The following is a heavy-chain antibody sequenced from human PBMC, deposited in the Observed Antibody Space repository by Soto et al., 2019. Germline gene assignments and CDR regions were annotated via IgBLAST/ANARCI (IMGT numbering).Heavy chain of an antibody. V-gene: IGHV3-33*01. J-gene: IGHJ4*02. Sequence: QVQLVASGGGVVQPGRSLRLSCTASGFTFRSAGMLWVRQASGRGLEWLAVIYYDGGKTYYADSVKGRFTISRDNSRNTVYLQMNSLRGEDTAVYYCARDYGDGSGFWADYWGQGTQVTVSS. CDR2: IYYDGGKT. CDR3: ARDYGDGSGFWADY. D-gene: IGHD4-17*01. CDR1: GFTFRSAG.